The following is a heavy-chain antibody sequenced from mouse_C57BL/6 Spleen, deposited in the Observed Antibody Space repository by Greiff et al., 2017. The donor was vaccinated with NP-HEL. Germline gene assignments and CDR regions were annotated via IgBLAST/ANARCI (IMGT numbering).Heavy chain of an antibody. V-gene: IGHV1-52*01. J-gene: IGHJ4*01. D-gene: IGHD2-3*01. CDR3: ASGRGYDGAMDY. Sequence: QVQLQQPGAELVRPGSSVKLSCKASGYTFTSYWMHWVKQRPIQGLEWIGNIDPSDSETHYNQKFKDKATLTVDKSSSTAYMQLSSLTSEDSAVYYCASGRGYDGAMDYWGQGTSVTVSS. CDR1: GYTFTSYW. CDR2: IDPSDSET.